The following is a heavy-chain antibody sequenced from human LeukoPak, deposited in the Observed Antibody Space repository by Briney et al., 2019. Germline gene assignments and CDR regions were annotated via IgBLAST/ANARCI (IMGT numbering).Heavy chain of an antibody. V-gene: IGHV3-48*03. Sequence: GGSLRLSCAASGFTFSSYEMNWVRQAPGKGLEWVSYISSSGRTIYYADSVKGRFTISRDNAKNSLYLKMNSLRAEDTAVYYCARRVASSSPMDYWGQGTLVTVSS. CDR1: GFTFSSYE. CDR2: ISSSGRTI. D-gene: IGHD6-6*01. CDR3: ARRVASSSPMDY. J-gene: IGHJ4*02.